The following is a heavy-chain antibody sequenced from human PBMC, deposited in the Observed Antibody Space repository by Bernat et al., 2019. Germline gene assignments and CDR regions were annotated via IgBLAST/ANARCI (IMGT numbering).Heavy chain of an antibody. J-gene: IGHJ6*02. V-gene: IGHV3-43*02. CDR2: ISGDGGST. Sequence: EVQLVESGGGVVQPGGSLRLSCAASGFTFDDYAMHWVLQAPGKGLEWVSLISGDGGSTYYADSVKGRFTISRDNSKNSLYLQMNSLRTEDTALYYCAKVGASLDLLQKDYYYGMDVWGQGTTVTVSS. CDR1: GFTFDDYA. CDR3: AKVGASLDLLQKDYYYGMDV. D-gene: IGHD1-26*01.